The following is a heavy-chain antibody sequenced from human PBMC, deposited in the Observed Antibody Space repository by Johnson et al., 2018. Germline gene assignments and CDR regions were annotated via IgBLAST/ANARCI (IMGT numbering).Heavy chain of an antibody. CDR1: GFTFSSNG. Sequence: VQLVQSGGGVVQPGRSLRLSCAASGFTFSSNGMHWARQAPGKGLDCVSVISSSGGSTYSADSVKGRFPISRDNSRNTLYLQMTSLRAEATAVYYWASPLLVGVTCAFDIWGQGTMVTVSS. D-gene: IGHD1-26*01. CDR2: ISSSGGST. V-gene: IGHV3-23*04. CDR3: ASPLLVGVTCAFDI. J-gene: IGHJ3*02.